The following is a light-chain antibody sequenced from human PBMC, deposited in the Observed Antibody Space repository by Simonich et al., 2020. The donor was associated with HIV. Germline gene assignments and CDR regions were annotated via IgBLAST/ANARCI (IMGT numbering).Light chain of an antibody. CDR2: RNN. Sequence: QSVLTQPPSASGTPGQRVTISCSGSSSNIGSNYVYWYQQLSGTAPKLLIYRNNQRPSGVPYRFSGSKSGTSASRAISGLRSEDEADYYCAAWDDSLVFGGGTKLTVL. CDR1: SSNIGSNY. CDR3: AAWDDSLV. V-gene: IGLV1-47*01. J-gene: IGLJ2*01.